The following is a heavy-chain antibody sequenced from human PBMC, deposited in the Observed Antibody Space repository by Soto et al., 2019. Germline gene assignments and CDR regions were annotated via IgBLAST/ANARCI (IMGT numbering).Heavy chain of an antibody. J-gene: IGHJ3*01. Sequence: QIPVKGSGPTLVTPTQTLTLTCSLSGISLSTSGVGLGWIRQTTGKALEWLALIYWNDDKHYSPSLKSRPTITKDTSKNQAVLTMTNRDPVDTATYYCARGLATLPVFAFYVWGQGTVVTVSS. CDR2: IYWNDDK. CDR3: ARGLATLPVFAFYV. D-gene: IGHD6-6*01. CDR1: GISLSTSGVG. V-gene: IGHV2-5*01.